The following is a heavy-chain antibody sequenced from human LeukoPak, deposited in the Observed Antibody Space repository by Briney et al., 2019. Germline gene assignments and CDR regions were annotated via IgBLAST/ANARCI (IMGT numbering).Heavy chain of an antibody. CDR1: GFTFSSYG. J-gene: IGHJ3*02. V-gene: IGHV3-30*02. Sequence: GGSLRLSCAASGFTFSSYGMHWVRQAPGKGLEWVAFIRYDGSNKYYADSVKGRFIISRDNSKNTLYLQMNSLRAEDTAVYYCAKDLVRAAAGILHAFDIWGQGTMVTVSS. CDR3: AKDLVRAAAGILHAFDI. CDR2: IRYDGSNK. D-gene: IGHD6-13*01.